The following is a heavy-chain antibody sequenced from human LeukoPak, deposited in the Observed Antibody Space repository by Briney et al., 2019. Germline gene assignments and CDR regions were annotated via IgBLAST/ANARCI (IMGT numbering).Heavy chain of an antibody. CDR2: INHSGST. CDR3: ARLYSTSGYNWFDP. CDR1: GGSFNDYS. Sequence: ETLSLTCAVYGGSFNDYSWSWIRQPPGKGLEWIGEINHSGSTNYNPSLKSRVTILVDTSKNQFSLKLSSVTAADTAVYYCARLYSTSGYNWFDPWGQGTLVTVSS. V-gene: IGHV4-34*01. J-gene: IGHJ5*02. D-gene: IGHD6-6*01.